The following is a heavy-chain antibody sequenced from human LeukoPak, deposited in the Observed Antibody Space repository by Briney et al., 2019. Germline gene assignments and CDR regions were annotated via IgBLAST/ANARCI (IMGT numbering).Heavy chain of an antibody. Sequence: GGSLRPSCAASGFTFNNHWMHWVRQAPGKGLVWISRINTDGRTTDYADSAKGRFTISRDNAKNTLYLQMNSLRAEDTAVYYCGRDVNWNQIDYWGQGSLVTVSS. V-gene: IGHV3-74*01. CDR3: GRDVNWNQIDY. D-gene: IGHD1-20*01. J-gene: IGHJ4*02. CDR1: GFTFNNHW. CDR2: INTDGRTT.